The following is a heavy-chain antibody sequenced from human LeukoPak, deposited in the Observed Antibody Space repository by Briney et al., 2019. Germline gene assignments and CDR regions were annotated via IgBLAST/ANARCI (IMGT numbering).Heavy chain of an antibody. CDR2: INHSGST. J-gene: IGHJ4*02. Sequence: SETLSLTCTVSGGSISSYYWSWIRQPPGKGLEWIGEINHSGSTNYNPSLKSRVTISVDTSKNQFSLKLSSVTAADTAVYYCARHVVSGYCSSTSCYGIDYWGQGTLVTVSS. CDR1: GGSISSYY. D-gene: IGHD2-2*01. V-gene: IGHV4-34*01. CDR3: ARHVVSGYCSSTSCYGIDY.